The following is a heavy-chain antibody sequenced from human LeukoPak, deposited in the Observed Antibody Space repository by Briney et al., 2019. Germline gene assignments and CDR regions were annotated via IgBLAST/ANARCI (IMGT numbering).Heavy chain of an antibody. V-gene: IGHV3-23*01. CDR1: GFTFSSYA. CDR2: ISDSGGST. CDR3: AKHLYDFWSGFDY. J-gene: IGHJ4*02. Sequence: GGSLRLSCAASGFTFSSYAMSWVRQAPGKGLEWVSTISDSGGSTYYADSVKGRFTISRDNSKNTLHLQMNSLRAEDTAVHYCAKHLYDFWSGFDYWGQGTLVTVSS. D-gene: IGHD3-3*01.